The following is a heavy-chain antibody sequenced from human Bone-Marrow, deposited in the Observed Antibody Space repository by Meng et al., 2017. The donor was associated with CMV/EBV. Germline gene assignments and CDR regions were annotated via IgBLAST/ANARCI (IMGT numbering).Heavy chain of an antibody. D-gene: IGHD2-8*01. J-gene: IGHJ6*02. CDR2: IIPNSGDT. V-gene: IGHV1-2*02. CDR3: ARRDAIYYYFVMDV. CDR1: GGTFSSYA. Sequence: ASVKVSCKASGGTFSSYAISWVRQAPGQGLEWMGGIIPNSGDTNYAQNFQDRVTMTTDTSISTAYMELSRLRSDDTAVYYCARRDAIYYYFVMDVWGQGTTVTVSS.